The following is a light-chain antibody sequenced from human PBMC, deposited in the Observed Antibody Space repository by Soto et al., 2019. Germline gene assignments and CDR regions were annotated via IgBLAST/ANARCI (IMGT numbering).Light chain of an antibody. CDR1: QSVSSY. CDR3: QQRSNWLYT. V-gene: IGKV3-11*01. J-gene: IGKJ2*01. CDR2: EAS. Sequence: EIVLTQSPATLSLSPGERATLSCRASQSVSSYLAWYQQKPGQAPRLLIYEASNRATGIPARFSGSGSGTDFTLTISSLEPEDFAVYYCQQRSNWLYTFGQGTKLE.